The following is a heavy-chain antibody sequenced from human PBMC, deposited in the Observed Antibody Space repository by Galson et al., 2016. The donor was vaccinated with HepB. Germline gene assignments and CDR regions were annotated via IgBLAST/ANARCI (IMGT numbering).Heavy chain of an antibody. CDR1: GYSFTSYW. CDR2: IDPSDSYT. D-gene: IGHD2-15*01. Sequence: QSGAEVKKPGESLRISCKGSGYSFTSYWISWVRQMPGKGLEWMGRIDPSDSYTNYSPSFQGHVTISADKSISTAYLQWSSLKASDTAMYYCARPRDCSGGSCFSGWCDPWGQGTLVTVSS. J-gene: IGHJ5*02. V-gene: IGHV5-10-1*01. CDR3: ARPRDCSGGSCFSGWCDP.